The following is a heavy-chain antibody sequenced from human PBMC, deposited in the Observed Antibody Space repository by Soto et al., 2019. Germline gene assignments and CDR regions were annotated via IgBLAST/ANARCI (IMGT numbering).Heavy chain of an antibody. Sequence: PSETLSLTCTVSGVSIHNSHSFWAWIRQPPGKGLQFIASVYHNGGAHYNSSLNSRVTISVDTANNQVSLRMRSLTAADTAFYYCGRVVEGATRHTGPVSWGHGILVTFSS. CDR2: VYHNGGA. CDR3: GRVVEGATRHTGPVS. J-gene: IGHJ5*01. CDR1: GVSIHNSHSF. V-gene: IGHV4-39*01. D-gene: IGHD2-21*01.